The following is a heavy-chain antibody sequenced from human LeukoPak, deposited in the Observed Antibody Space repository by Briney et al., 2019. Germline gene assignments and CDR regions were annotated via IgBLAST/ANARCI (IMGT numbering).Heavy chain of an antibody. J-gene: IGHJ3*02. Sequence: ASVKVSCKASGYTFTGCYMHWVRQAPGQGLEWMGWINPNSGGTNYAQKFQGRVTMTRDTSISTAYMELSRLRSDDTAVYYCARLSSSSSAFDIWGQGTMVTVSS. V-gene: IGHV1-2*02. CDR3: ARLSSSSSAFDI. CDR1: GYTFTGCY. CDR2: INPNSGGT. D-gene: IGHD6-13*01.